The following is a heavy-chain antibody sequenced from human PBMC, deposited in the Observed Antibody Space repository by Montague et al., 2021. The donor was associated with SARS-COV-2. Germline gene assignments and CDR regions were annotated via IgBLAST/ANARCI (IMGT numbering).Heavy chain of an antibody. CDR3: ARAYYDSSGYYGYFDY. D-gene: IGHD3-22*01. V-gene: IGHV4-34*01. J-gene: IGHJ4*02. CDR1: GGSFSGYY. CDR2: IHHSGST. Sequence: SETLSLTCAVYGGSFSGYYWSWIRQPPGKGLEWIGEIHHSGSTNYNPSLKSRVTISVDTSKNQFSLKLSSVTAADTAVYYCARAYYDSSGYYGYFDYWGQGTLVTVSS.